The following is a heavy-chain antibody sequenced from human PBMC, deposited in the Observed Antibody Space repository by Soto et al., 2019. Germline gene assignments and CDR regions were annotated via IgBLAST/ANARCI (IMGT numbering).Heavy chain of an antibody. CDR2: IRRNAYGGTT. Sequence: PGGSLRLSCTTSGFTFGDYALSWVRQAPGKGLEWVGSIRRNAYGGTTDYAASVKGRFTISRDDSKSIAYLQMNSLRTEDTAVYFCARDLRHLRVERFWSGYSDLWGQGTLVTVSS. D-gene: IGHD3-3*01. CDR3: ARDLRHLRVERFWSGYSDL. V-gene: IGHV3-49*04. J-gene: IGHJ4*02. CDR1: GFTFGDYA.